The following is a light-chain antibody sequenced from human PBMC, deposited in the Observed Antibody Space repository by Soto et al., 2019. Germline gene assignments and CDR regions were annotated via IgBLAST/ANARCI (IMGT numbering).Light chain of an antibody. Sequence: QSVLTQPASVSGSPGQSITISCTGTSSDVGGYNYVSWYQQHPGKAPKLMIYDVSNRPSGVSNRFSGSKSGNTASLTISGLQAEDRADYYCRSYTNNSHPLVFGGGTKLTVL. J-gene: IGLJ2*01. V-gene: IGLV2-14*01. CDR2: DVS. CDR3: RSYTNNSHPLV. CDR1: SSDVGGYNY.